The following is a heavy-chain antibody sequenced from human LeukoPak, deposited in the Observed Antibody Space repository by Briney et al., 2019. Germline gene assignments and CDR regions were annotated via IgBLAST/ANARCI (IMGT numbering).Heavy chain of an antibody. CDR1: GYAFTGYY. D-gene: IGHD3-10*01. V-gene: IGHV1-2*02. J-gene: IGHJ5*02. CDR2: INPNSGGT. Sequence: ASVKVSCKASGYAFTGYYMHWVRQAPGQGLEWMGWINPNSGGTNYAQKFQGRVTMTRDTSISTAYMELSRLRSDDTAVYYCARNHITMVRGVIMRWFDPWGQGTLVTVSS. CDR3: ARNHITMVRGVIMRWFDP.